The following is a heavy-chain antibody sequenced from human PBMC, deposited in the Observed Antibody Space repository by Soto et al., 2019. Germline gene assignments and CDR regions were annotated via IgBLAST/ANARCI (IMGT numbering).Heavy chain of an antibody. CDR2: ISGSGGST. Sequence: PGGSLRLSCAASGFTFSSYAMSWVRQAPGKGLEWVSAISGSGGSTYYADSVKGRFTISRDNSKNTLYLQMNSLRAEDTAVYYCAIDRAIVVVVAATFQAPPNDAFDIWGQGTMVTVSS. D-gene: IGHD2-15*01. CDR1: GFTFSSYA. J-gene: IGHJ3*02. CDR3: AIDRAIVVVVAATFQAPPNDAFDI. V-gene: IGHV3-23*01.